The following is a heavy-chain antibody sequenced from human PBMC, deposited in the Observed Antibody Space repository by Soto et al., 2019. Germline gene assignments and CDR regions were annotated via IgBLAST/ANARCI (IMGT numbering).Heavy chain of an antibody. J-gene: IGHJ4*02. D-gene: IGHD2-2*01. V-gene: IGHV3-30*18. CDR1: GFTFSSYG. CDR3: AKDHSENSYAYFDY. Sequence: GGSLRLSCAASGFTFSSYGMHWVRQAPGKGLEWVAVISYDGSNKYYADSVKGRFTISRDNSKNTLYLQMNSLRAEDTAVYYCAKDHSENSYAYFDYWGQGTLVTVSS. CDR2: ISYDGSNK.